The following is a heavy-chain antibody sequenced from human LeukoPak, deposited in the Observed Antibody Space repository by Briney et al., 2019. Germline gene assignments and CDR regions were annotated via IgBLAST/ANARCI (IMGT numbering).Heavy chain of an antibody. D-gene: IGHD2-8*02. CDR2: INHSGST. CDR3: ARGLAGGPFHY. CDR1: GESFIDYY. J-gene: IGHJ4*02. Sequence: SETLSLTCAVYGESFIDYYWSWIRQPPGKGLEWIGEINHSGSTHYNPSLKSRVTISVDTSKNQFSLKLSSVTAADTAVYYCARGLAGGPFHYWGQGTLVTVSS. V-gene: IGHV4-34*01.